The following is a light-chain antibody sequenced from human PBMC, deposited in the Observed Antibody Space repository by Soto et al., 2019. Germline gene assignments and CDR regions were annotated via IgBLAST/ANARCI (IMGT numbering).Light chain of an antibody. Sequence: QAVVTQEPSFSVSPGGTVTLTCGFTSGSVSTTNYPSWYQQTPGQAPRTVLYSTNVRSSGVPDRFSGSILGNKAALTITGAQADDESDYYCVLYVDGGIWVFRGGTKLTVL. V-gene: IGLV8-61*01. CDR3: VLYVDGGIWV. CDR2: STN. CDR1: SGSVSTTNY. J-gene: IGLJ3*02.